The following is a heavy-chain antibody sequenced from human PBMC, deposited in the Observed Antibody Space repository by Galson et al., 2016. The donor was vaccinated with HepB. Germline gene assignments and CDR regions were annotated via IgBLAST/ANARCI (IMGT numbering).Heavy chain of an antibody. Sequence: SETLSLTCTVSGGSISDSSYYWGWIRQPPGKRLEWIGSIYYSGTTYYMPPLKSRVTLSVDTSKNQFSLKLSSVTAADTAVYYCARRPMVTTGLFDYWAREPWSPSPQ. CDR2: IYYSGTT. CDR1: GGSISDSSYY. CDR3: ARRPMVTTGLFDY. J-gene: IGHJ4*02. D-gene: IGHD4-17*01. V-gene: IGHV4-39*01.